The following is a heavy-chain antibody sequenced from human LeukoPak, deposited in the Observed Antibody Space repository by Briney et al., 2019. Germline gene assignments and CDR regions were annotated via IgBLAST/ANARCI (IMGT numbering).Heavy chain of an antibody. J-gene: IGHJ4*02. V-gene: IGHV4-39*07. D-gene: IGHD1-26*01. CDR1: GGSISSSSYY. CDR2: IYYSGST. Sequence: SETLSLTCTVSGGSISSSSYYWGWIHQPPGKGLEWIGSIYYSGSTYYNPSLKSRVTISVDTSKNQFSLKLSSVTAADTAVYYCASGGGTDYWGQGTLVTVSS. CDR3: ASGGGTDY.